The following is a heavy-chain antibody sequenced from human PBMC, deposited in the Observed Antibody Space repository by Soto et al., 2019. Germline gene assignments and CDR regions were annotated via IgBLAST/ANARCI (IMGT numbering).Heavy chain of an antibody. Sequence: SETLSLTCTVSGDSITSSSHYWGWIRQPPGKGLEWIGDIYYSGSTNYNPSLKSRVTISVDTSKNQFSLKLSSVTAADTAVYYCARHDGFSSGWIFDYWGHGTLVTVSS. CDR3: ARHDGFSSGWIFDY. V-gene: IGHV4-61*05. CDR1: GDSITSSSHY. D-gene: IGHD6-19*01. CDR2: IYYSGST. J-gene: IGHJ4*01.